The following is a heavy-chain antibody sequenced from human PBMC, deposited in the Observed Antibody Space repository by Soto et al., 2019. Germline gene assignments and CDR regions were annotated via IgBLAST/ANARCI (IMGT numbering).Heavy chain of an antibody. Sequence: QVQLQQWGAGLLKPSETLSLTCAVYGGSFSGYYWSWIRQPPGKGLEWIGEINHSGSTNYNPSLKSRVTISVDTSKNQFSLKLSSVTAADTAVYYCARYYDFWSGYYRGPFDYWGQGTLLTVSS. CDR2: INHSGST. J-gene: IGHJ4*02. CDR3: ARYYDFWSGYYRGPFDY. V-gene: IGHV4-34*01. D-gene: IGHD3-3*01. CDR1: GGSFSGYY.